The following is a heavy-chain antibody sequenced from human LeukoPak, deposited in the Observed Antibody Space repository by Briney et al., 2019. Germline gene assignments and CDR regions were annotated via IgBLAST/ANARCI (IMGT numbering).Heavy chain of an antibody. CDR3: ATQHSGSYYFDY. CDR2: ISAYNGNT. Sequence: ASVRVSCKASGYTFTSYGISWVRQAPGQGLEWMGWISAYNGNTNYAQKLQGRVTMTTDTSTSTAYMELRSLRSDDTAVYYCATQHSGSYYFDYWGQGTLVTVSS. CDR1: GYTFTSYG. D-gene: IGHD1-26*01. J-gene: IGHJ4*02. V-gene: IGHV1-18*01.